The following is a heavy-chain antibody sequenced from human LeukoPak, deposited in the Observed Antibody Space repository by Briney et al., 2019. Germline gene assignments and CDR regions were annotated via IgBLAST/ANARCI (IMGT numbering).Heavy chain of an antibody. D-gene: IGHD6-19*01. V-gene: IGHV4-59*02. CDR1: GGSVSNYY. Sequence: SETLSLTCTVSGGSVSNYYWSWIRQSPGQGLEWIGYIYYTGSANYNPSLKSRLTMSVDTSKNQFSLKLSSVTAADTAVYYCARGFESSGWRPTHYFDYWGQGTLVTVSS. J-gene: IGHJ4*02. CDR2: IYYTGSA. CDR3: ARGFESSGWRPTHYFDY.